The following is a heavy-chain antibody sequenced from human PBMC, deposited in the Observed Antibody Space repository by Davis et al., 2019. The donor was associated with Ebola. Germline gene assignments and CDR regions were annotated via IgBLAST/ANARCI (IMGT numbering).Heavy chain of an antibody. CDR3: ARYHVLMVYAISWFDP. CDR1: GGSISSYY. V-gene: IGHV4-59*08. CDR2: IYYSGST. J-gene: IGHJ5*02. Sequence: SETLSLTCTVSGGSISSYYWSWIRQPPGKGLEWIGYIYYSGSTNYNPSLKSRVTISVDTSKNQFSLKLSSVTAANTAVYYCARYHVLMVYAISWFDPWGQGTLVTVSS. D-gene: IGHD2-8*01.